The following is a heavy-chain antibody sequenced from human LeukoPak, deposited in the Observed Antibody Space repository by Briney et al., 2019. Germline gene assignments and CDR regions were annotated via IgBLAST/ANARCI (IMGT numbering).Heavy chain of an antibody. J-gene: IGHJ4*02. Sequence: GRSLRLSCVASGFSFEDYAMHWARQAPGKGLEWVSGINWNSGSIGYADSVKGRFTISRDNAKNSLYLQMNSLRAEDTALYYCANGRAVAGPFDYWGQGIMVTVSS. CDR1: GFSFEDYA. CDR2: INWNSGSI. V-gene: IGHV3-9*01. CDR3: ANGRAVAGPFDY. D-gene: IGHD6-19*01.